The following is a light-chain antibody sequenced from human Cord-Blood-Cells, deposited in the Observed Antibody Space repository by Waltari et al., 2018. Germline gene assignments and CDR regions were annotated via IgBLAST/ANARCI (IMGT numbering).Light chain of an antibody. Sequence: DIQMTQSPSSLSASVGDRVTITCRASQSISSYLNWYQQKPGKAPKLLIYAASSLQSGVPPRFSGSRSGTDFTLTNSSLQPEDVAAYGCQQSYRGTFGGGTKVAIK. CDR3: QQSYRGT. CDR1: QSISSY. J-gene: IGKJ4*02. CDR2: AAS. V-gene: IGKV1-39*01.